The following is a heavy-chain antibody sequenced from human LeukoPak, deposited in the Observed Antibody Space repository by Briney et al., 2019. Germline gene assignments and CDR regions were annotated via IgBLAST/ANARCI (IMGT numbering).Heavy chain of an antibody. CDR3: AKGDGSGTLDY. D-gene: IGHD3-10*01. CDR1: GFTFSSYA. J-gene: IGHJ4*02. Sequence: PGGSLRLSCAASGFTFSSYAMHWVRQAPGKGLEWVAVISYDGSNKYYADSVKGRFTISRDNSKNTLYLQMNSLRAEDTAVYYCAKGDGSGTLDYWGQGTLVTVSS. CDR2: ISYDGSNK. V-gene: IGHV3-30*04.